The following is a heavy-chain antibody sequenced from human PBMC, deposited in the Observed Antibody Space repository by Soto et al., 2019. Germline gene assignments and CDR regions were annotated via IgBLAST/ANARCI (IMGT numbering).Heavy chain of an antibody. J-gene: IGHJ4*02. CDR3: ARVLYCSGGGCSSNFDY. Sequence: EVQLVESGGGLVQPGGSLRLSCGASGFTFSGHWMHWVRQAPGKGLVWVSRISSDGSSADYADSVKGRFTISRDNTKNTLYLQMNSLRAEDTALYYCARVLYCSGGGCSSNFDYWGQGTLVTVSS. D-gene: IGHD2-15*01. V-gene: IGHV3-74*01. CDR1: GFTFSGHW. CDR2: ISSDGSSA.